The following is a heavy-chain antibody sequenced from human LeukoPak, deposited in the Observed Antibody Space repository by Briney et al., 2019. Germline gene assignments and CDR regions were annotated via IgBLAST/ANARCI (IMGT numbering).Heavy chain of an antibody. V-gene: IGHV4-39*01. J-gene: IGHJ6*03. Sequence: SETLSLTCTVSGGSISSRSYYWGWSRQPPGKGLEWFGCIYYSGSTYYNPSLQSRVTISVDTSKNQFSLKLNSVTAADTAVYYCAGFYCSGGSCYQYFSYYYMDVWGKGTTVTVSS. CDR3: AGFYCSGGSCYQYFSYYYMDV. CDR1: GGSISSRSYY. CDR2: IYYSGST. D-gene: IGHD2-15*01.